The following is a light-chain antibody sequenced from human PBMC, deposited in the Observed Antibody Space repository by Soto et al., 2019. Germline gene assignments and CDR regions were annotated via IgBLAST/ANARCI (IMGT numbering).Light chain of an antibody. V-gene: IGKV3-20*01. J-gene: IGKJ4*01. Sequence: EIVLTQSPGTLSLSPVESANLSCRASQSVGRNYLAWFQHKPDQAPRLLIYDASNRATGVPDRFSGSGSGTDFPLSVTRLEPEDFAVYYCHQYAVSPLTFGGGTTVEIK. CDR1: QSVGRNY. CDR3: HQYAVSPLT. CDR2: DAS.